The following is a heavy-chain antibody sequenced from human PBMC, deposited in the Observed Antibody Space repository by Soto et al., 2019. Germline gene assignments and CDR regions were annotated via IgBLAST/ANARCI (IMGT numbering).Heavy chain of an antibody. D-gene: IGHD1-26*01. J-gene: IGHJ4*02. Sequence: QVQLVQSGPEVKKPGASVKVSCKTSGYTFSNYGFSCVRQAPGQWLEWMGWISGYNGNTNYAQKFQGRVTMTTDTSTNTVYIELRSLRYGDTAVYYCARVLVGGTLPDYWGQGTLVTVSS. CDR1: GYTFSNYG. CDR2: ISGYNGNT. V-gene: IGHV1-18*01. CDR3: ARVLVGGTLPDY.